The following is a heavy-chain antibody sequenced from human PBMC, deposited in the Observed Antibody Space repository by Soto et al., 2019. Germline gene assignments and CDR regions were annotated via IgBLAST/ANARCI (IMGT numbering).Heavy chain of an antibody. CDR1: GGTFSSYA. D-gene: IGHD1-26*01. Sequence: SVKVSCKASGGTFSSYAISWVRQAPGQGLEWMGGIIPIFGAANYAQKFQGRVTITADESTSTAYMELSSLRSEDTAVYYCARDRREWELPYGMDVWGQGTTVTVSS. V-gene: IGHV1-69*13. J-gene: IGHJ6*02. CDR2: IIPIFGAA. CDR3: ARDRREWELPYGMDV.